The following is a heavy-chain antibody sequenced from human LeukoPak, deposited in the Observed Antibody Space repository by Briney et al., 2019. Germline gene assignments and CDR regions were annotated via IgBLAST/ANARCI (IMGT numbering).Heavy chain of an antibody. D-gene: IGHD4-17*01. CDR3: ARDPSGYGDYHDAFDI. Sequence: RAGGSLRLSCAASGFTFDDYGMSWVRQAPGKGLEWVSGINWNGGSTGYADSVTGRFTISRDNAKNSLYLQMNSLRAEDTALYYCARDPSGYGDYHDAFDIWGQGTMVTVSS. CDR1: GFTFDDYG. J-gene: IGHJ3*02. V-gene: IGHV3-20*04. CDR2: INWNGGST.